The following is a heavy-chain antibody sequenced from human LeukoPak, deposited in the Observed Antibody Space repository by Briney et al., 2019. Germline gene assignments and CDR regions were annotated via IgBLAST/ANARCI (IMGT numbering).Heavy chain of an antibody. CDR2: MNPNSGNT. J-gene: IGHJ3*02. V-gene: IGHV1-8*01. CDR3: ASIAVAGNRFDDAFDI. Sequence: ASVKVSCKASGYTFTSYDINWVRQATGQGLEWVGWMNPNSGNTGYAQKFQGRVTMTRNTSISTAYMELSSPRSEDTGVYYCASIAVAGNRFDDAFDIWGQGTMVTVSS. CDR1: GYTFTSYD. D-gene: IGHD6-19*01.